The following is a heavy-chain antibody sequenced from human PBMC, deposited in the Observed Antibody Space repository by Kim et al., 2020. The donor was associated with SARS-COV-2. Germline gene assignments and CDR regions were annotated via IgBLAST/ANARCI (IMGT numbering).Heavy chain of an antibody. V-gene: IGHV4-34*01. Sequence: SETLSLTCAVYGGSFSGYYWSWIRQPPGKGLEWIGEINHSGSTNYNPSLKSRVTISVDTSKNQFSLKLSSVTAADTAVYYCTRAYGSSGWYVGPYYYGM. CDR1: GGSFSGYY. CDR3: TRAYGSSGWYVGPYYYGM. D-gene: IGHD6-19*01. J-gene: IGHJ6*01. CDR2: INHSGST.